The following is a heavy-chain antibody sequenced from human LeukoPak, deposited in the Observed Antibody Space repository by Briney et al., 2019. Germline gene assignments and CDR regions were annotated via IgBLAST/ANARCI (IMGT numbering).Heavy chain of an antibody. CDR1: RFTFSTYA. J-gene: IGHJ4*02. CDR2: ISASGVST. CDR3: AKGRGYGEPLNY. Sequence: GGSLRLSCTASRFTFSTYAMSWVRQAPGKGLEWVSAISASGVSTYYADSVKGRFTISRDNSKNSLFLQMNSLRAEDSAVYYCAKGRGYGEPLNYWGQGTLVTVSS. D-gene: IGHD5-18*01. V-gene: IGHV3-23*01.